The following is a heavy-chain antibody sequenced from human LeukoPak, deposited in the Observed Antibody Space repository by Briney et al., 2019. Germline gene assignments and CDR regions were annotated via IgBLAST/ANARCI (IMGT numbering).Heavy chain of an antibody. CDR1: GYSISSGYY. CDR2: IYHSGST. Sequence: PSETLSLTCTVSGYSISSGYYWGWIRQPPGKGLEWIGSIYHSGSTYYNPSLKSRVTISVDTSKNQFSLKLSSVTAADTAVYYCARVWVVGATTVDYWGQGTLVTVSS. J-gene: IGHJ4*02. D-gene: IGHD1-26*01. V-gene: IGHV4-38-2*02. CDR3: ARVWVVGATTVDY.